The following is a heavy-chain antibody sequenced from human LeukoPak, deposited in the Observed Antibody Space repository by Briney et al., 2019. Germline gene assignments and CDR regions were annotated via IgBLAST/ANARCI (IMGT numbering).Heavy chain of an antibody. CDR2: IIPIFGTA. J-gene: IGHJ4*02. V-gene: IGHV1-69*13. CDR1: GGTFSSYA. D-gene: IGHD1-26*01. CDR3: ARDRHSYIVGGPGDY. Sequence: SVKVSCKASGGTFSSYAISRVRQAPGQGLEWMGGIIPIFGTANYAQKFQGRVTITADESTSTAYMELSSLRSEGTAVYYCARDRHSYIVGGPGDYWGQGTLVTVSS.